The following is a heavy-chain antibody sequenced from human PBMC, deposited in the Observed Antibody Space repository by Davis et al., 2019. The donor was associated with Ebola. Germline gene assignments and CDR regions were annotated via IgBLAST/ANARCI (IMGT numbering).Heavy chain of an antibody. CDR3: ARDVTPQSQNKDY. CDR2: IYYSGST. J-gene: IGHJ4*02. D-gene: IGHD1/OR15-1a*01. V-gene: IGHV4-59*01. Sequence: PSETLSLTCTVSGGSISSYYWSWIRQPPGKGLEWIGYIYYSGSTNYNPSLKSRVTISVDTSKNQFSLKLSSVTAADTAVYYCARDVTPQSQNKDYWGQGTLVTVSS. CDR1: GGSISSYY.